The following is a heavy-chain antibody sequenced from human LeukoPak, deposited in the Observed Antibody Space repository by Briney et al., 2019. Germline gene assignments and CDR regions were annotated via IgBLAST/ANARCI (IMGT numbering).Heavy chain of an antibody. CDR2: ISGSGGRT. Sequence: GGSLRLSCIASGFTFSSCAMSWVRQAPGKGLEWVSAISGSGGRTYYADSVKGRFTISRDNFKNTLYVQMNSLRAEDTAVYYCVKEKDSRGFFDYWGQGTLVTVSS. CDR3: VKEKDSRGFFDY. CDR1: GFTFSSCA. D-gene: IGHD6-19*01. V-gene: IGHV3-23*01. J-gene: IGHJ4*02.